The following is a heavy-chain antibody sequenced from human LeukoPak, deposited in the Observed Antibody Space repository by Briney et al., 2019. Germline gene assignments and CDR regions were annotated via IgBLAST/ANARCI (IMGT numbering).Heavy chain of an antibody. J-gene: IGHJ3*02. CDR3: ARRRFYYDSSGYSAFDI. CDR1: GYSFTSYW. Sequence: GESLQISCKGSGYSFTSYWIGWVRPMPGKGLEWMGIIYPGDSDTRYSPSFRGQVTISADKSISTAYLQWSSLKASDTAMYYCARRRFYYDSSGYSAFDIWGQGTMVTVSS. D-gene: IGHD3-22*01. V-gene: IGHV5-51*01. CDR2: IYPGDSDT.